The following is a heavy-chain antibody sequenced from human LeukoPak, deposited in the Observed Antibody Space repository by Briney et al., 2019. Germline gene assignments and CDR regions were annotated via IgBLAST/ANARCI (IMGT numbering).Heavy chain of an antibody. CDR3: ARATRYYYGSGSYLKAGWFDP. D-gene: IGHD3-10*01. Sequence: SETLSLTCAVSGVSISSTNWWSWVRQPPGKGLEWIGEISHSGTTNYNPSLKSRVTISVDKSKNQFSLKLSSVAAADTAVYYCARATRYYYGSGSYLKAGWFDPWGQGTLVTVSS. J-gene: IGHJ5*02. CDR2: ISHSGTT. CDR1: GVSISSTNW. V-gene: IGHV4-4*02.